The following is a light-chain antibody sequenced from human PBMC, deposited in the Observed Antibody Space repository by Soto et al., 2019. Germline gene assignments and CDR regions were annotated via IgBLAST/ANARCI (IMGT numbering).Light chain of an antibody. V-gene: IGKV3-15*01. CDR3: QQYNNLPRT. CDR1: QSVSSN. Sequence: EIVMTQSPVTLSVSPGERATLSCRASQSVSSNLAWFQQKHGQAPKLLIYGASTRAIGTPAKFSGSGSGTEFSPTIGGLLSEDFAVYYWQQYNNLPRTFGQGTKVEIK. CDR2: GAS. J-gene: IGKJ1*01.